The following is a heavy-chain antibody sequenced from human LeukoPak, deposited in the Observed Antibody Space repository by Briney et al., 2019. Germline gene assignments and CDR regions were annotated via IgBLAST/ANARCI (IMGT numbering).Heavy chain of an antibody. CDR1: GYTFTGYY. Sequence: GASVKVSCKASGYTFTGYYMHWVRQAPGQGLEWMGWINPNSGGTNYAQKFQGRVTMTRDTSISTAYMELSRLRSDDTAVYYCARGPPLYYDFGSMGLFDYWGQGTLVTVSS. J-gene: IGHJ4*02. CDR3: ARGPPLYYDFGSMGLFDY. V-gene: IGHV1-2*02. D-gene: IGHD3-3*01. CDR2: INPNSGGT.